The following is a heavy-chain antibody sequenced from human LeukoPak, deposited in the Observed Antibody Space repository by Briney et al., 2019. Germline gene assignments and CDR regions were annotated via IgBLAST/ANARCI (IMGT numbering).Heavy chain of an antibody. CDR1: GSTFSSYA. J-gene: IGHJ4*02. V-gene: IGHV3-23*01. D-gene: IGHD1-26*01. CDR2: ISGSGGGT. CDR3: VKDLGRYRNNCFDY. Sequence: GGSLRLSCAASGSTFSSYAMSWVRQAPEKGMEWVSTISGSGGGTYYADSVKGRFTISRDDSKNTLYLQMNSLRAEDTAVYYCVKDLGRYRNNCFDYWGQGTLVTVSS.